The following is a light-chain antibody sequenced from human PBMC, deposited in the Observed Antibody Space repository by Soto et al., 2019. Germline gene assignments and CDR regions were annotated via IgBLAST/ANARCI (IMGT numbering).Light chain of an antibody. CDR3: CSYAGSGTPYV. CDR1: SSDVWSYNL. CDR2: VVG. V-gene: IGLV2-23*02. J-gene: IGLJ1*01. Sequence: QSALTQPASVSGSPGQSITISCTGTSSDVWSYNLVSWYQHHPGKAPKLMIYVVGKRPSGVSSRFSGSKSGNTASLTISGLQADDEADYYCCSYAGSGTPYVFGTGTKLTVL.